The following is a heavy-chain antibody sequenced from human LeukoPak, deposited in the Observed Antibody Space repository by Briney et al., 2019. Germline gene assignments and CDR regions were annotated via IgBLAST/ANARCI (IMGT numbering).Heavy chain of an antibody. CDR2: INHSGSI. Sequence: PSETLSPTCAVYGGAFSGYYWSWIRQPPGKGLEWFGGINHSGSINYNPSLKSPVTISVDTSKNQFSLNLSSVTASDPAVYYCARESPEVFYEVMYYYYYYMDVWVKGTTVTVSS. J-gene: IGHJ6*03. V-gene: IGHV4-34*01. D-gene: IGHD3-3*01. CDR3: ARESPEVFYEVMYYYYYYMDV. CDR1: GGAFSGYY.